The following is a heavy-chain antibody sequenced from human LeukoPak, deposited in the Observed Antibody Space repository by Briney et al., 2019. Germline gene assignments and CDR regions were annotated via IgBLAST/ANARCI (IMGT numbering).Heavy chain of an antibody. Sequence: GRSLRLSCAASGFTFSSYAMHWVRQAPGKGLEWVAVTSYDGSNKYYADSVKGRFTISRDNSKNTLYLQMNSLRAEDTAVYYCAKVMGNYDFWSGNFDYWGQGTLVTVSS. CDR1: GFTFSSYA. CDR2: TSYDGSNK. J-gene: IGHJ4*02. CDR3: AKVMGNYDFWSGNFDY. D-gene: IGHD3-3*01. V-gene: IGHV3-30-3*01.